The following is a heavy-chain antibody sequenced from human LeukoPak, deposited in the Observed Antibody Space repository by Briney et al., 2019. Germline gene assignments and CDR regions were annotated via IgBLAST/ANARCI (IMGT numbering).Heavy chain of an antibody. CDR2: ISGSGGST. Sequence: GGSLRLSCAASGFTFSSYAMSWVRQAPGKGLEWVSVISGSGGSTSYADSVKGRFTISRDNSKNTLYLQMNSLRAEDTAVYYCARDLFGDNWFDPWGQGTLVTVSS. V-gene: IGHV3-23*01. CDR3: ARDLFGDNWFDP. D-gene: IGHD3-10*02. CDR1: GFTFSSYA. J-gene: IGHJ5*02.